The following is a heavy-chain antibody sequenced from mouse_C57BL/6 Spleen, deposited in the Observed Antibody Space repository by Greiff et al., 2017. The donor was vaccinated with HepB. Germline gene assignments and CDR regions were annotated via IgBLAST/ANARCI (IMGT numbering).Heavy chain of an antibody. CDR3: ARGEGSGWYFDV. CDR1: GYTFTSYW. V-gene: IGHV1-55*01. CDR2: IYPGSGST. Sequence: QVQLQQSGAELVKPGASVKMSCKASGYTFTSYWITWVKQRPGQGLEWIGDIYPGSGSTNYNEKFKSKATLTVDTSSSTAYMQLSSLTSEDSAVYYCARGEGSGWYFDVWGTGTTVTVSS. J-gene: IGHJ1*03. D-gene: IGHD1-1*01.